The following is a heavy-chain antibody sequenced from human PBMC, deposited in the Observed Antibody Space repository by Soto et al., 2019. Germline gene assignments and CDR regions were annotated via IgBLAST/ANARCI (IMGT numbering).Heavy chain of an antibody. J-gene: IGHJ6*02. V-gene: IGHV1-2*02. CDR2: INPNSGGT. CDR3: AREASPQHYYYYGMDV. Sequence: ASVKVSCKASGYTFTGYHMHWVRQAPGQGLEWMGWINPNSGGTNYAQKFQGRVTMTRDTSISTAYMELSRLRSDDTAVYYCAREASPQHYYYYGMDVWGQGTTVTVSS. CDR1: GYTFTGYH.